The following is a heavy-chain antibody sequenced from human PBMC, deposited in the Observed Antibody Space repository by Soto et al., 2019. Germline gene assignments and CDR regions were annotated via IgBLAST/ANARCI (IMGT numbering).Heavy chain of an antibody. CDR2: IWYDGSNK. D-gene: IGHD3-16*01. Sequence: QVQLVESGGGVVQPGRSLRLSCAASGFTFSSYGMHWVRQAPGKGLEWVAVIWYDGSNKYYADSVKGRFTISRDNSKNTLYLQMNSLRAEDTAVYYGAREGGYFDYWGQGTLVTVSS. CDR1: GFTFSSYG. J-gene: IGHJ4*02. V-gene: IGHV3-33*01. CDR3: AREGGYFDY.